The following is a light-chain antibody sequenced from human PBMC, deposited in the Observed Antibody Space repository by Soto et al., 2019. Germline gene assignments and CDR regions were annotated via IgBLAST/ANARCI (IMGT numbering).Light chain of an antibody. V-gene: IGKV2-30*01. CDR1: QSLVSRGGYPH. CDR3: MQGSHWPHT. CDR2: QVS. Sequence: DAVLTQSPLSLPVTLGQSASISCRASQSLVSRGGYPHLNWFQQRPGQSPRRLLYQVSNRDSGVPDRFSGSGSGTDFTLKISTVEAEDVGFYYCMQGSHWPHTFGQGTKLEV. J-gene: IGKJ2*01.